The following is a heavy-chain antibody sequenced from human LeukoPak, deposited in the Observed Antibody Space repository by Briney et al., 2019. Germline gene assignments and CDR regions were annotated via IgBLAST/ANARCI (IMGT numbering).Heavy chain of an antibody. Sequence: SETLSLTCTVSGGSISSYYWSWIRQPPGKGLEWIGYIYYSGSTNYNPSLKSRVTISVDTSKNQFSLKLSSVTAADTAVYYCARVLYCSGGSCYPDNWYFDLWGRGTLVTVSS. D-gene: IGHD2-15*01. CDR2: IYYSGST. CDR1: GGSISSYY. V-gene: IGHV4-59*12. CDR3: ARVLYCSGGSCYPDNWYFDL. J-gene: IGHJ2*01.